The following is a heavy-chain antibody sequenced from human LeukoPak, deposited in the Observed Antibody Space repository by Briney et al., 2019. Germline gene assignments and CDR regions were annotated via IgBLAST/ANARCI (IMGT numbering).Heavy chain of an antibody. CDR1: GFTFSNVW. J-gene: IGHJ4*02. D-gene: IGHD3-3*01. CDR3: TTVPHSIFGVVDYYFDN. Sequence: NPGGSLRLSCAASGFTFSNVWMNWVRQAPGMGLEWVGHIKSKIDGGTTNYAAPVRGRFTISRDDSTNTFFLHMNSLKTGDTAVYYCTTVPHSIFGVVDYYFDNWGQGALVTVSS. V-gene: IGHV3-15*01. CDR2: IKSKIDGGTT.